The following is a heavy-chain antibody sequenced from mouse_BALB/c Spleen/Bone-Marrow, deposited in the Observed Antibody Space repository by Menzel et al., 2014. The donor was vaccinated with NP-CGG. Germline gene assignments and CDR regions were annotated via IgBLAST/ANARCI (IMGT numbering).Heavy chain of an antibody. J-gene: IGHJ3*01. Sequence: QVQLKQSGPGLVAPSQSLSITCTASGFSLSSFGIRWVRQPPGKGLKWLGVIWAGGSTNYDSAFMSRLTISKDDSKSQVFLKMSSLQTDDTAMYYCATYYRYDGAYWGQGTLVTVSA. V-gene: IGHV2-9*02. CDR2: IWAGGST. D-gene: IGHD2-14*01. CDR3: ATYYRYDGAY. CDR1: GFSLSSFG.